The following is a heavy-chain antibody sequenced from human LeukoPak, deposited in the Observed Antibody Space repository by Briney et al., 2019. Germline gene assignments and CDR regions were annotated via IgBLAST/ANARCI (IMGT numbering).Heavy chain of an antibody. J-gene: IGHJ3*02. CDR3: ARDYKYQLLSPRANAFDI. CDR2: ISSSSYI. D-gene: IGHD2-2*01. Sequence: PGGSLRLSCAASGFTFSSYSMNWVRQAPGKGLEWVSSISSSSYIYYADSVKGRFTISRDNAKNSLYLQMNSLRAEDTAVYYCARDYKYQLLSPRANAFDIWGQGTMVTVSS. CDR1: GFTFSSYS. V-gene: IGHV3-21*01.